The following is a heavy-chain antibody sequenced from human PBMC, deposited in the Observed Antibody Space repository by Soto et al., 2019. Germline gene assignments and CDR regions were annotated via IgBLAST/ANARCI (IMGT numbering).Heavy chain of an antibody. Sequence: SETLSLTCTVSGGSFSSSGYYWGWIRQPPGKGLEWIGSIYYSGSTYYNPSLKSRVTISVDTSKNQFSLKLSSVTAADTAVYYCARQPTYYDFWSGYYQSYYYYYGMDVWGQGTTVTVSS. D-gene: IGHD3-3*01. CDR3: ARQPTYYDFWSGYYQSYYYYYGMDV. V-gene: IGHV4-39*01. CDR2: IYYSGST. J-gene: IGHJ6*02. CDR1: GGSFSSSGYY.